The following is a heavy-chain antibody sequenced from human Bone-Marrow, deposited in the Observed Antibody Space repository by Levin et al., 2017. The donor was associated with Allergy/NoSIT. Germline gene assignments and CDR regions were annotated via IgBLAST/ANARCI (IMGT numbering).Heavy chain of an antibody. V-gene: IGHV3-43*01. CDR2: ISWDASTT. J-gene: IGHJ4*02. D-gene: IGHD6-19*01. CDR1: GFTFNDYT. CDR3: AKDLSPRIAVTGNIEY. Sequence: HAGGSLRLSCAASGFTFNDYTMHWVRQAPQRGLEWVSHISWDASTTYYADSVRARFTISRDNSKNALYLQMNSLTTEDTALYYCAKDLSPRIAVTGNIEYWGVGTLVTVSS.